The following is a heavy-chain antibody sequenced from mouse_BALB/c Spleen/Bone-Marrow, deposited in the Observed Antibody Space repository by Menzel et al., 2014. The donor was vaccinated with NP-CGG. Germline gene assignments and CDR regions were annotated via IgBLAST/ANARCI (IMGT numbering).Heavy chain of an antibody. D-gene: IGHD4-1*02. CDR2: IYPGDGDT. J-gene: IGHJ4*01. CDR3: ARPLNWDPYAMDY. CDR1: GYAFSCSW. Sequence: VKLMESGPELVKPGASVKISCKASGYAFSCSWMNWVKQRPGQGLEWIGRIYPGDGDTKYNGKFKGKATLTADKSSSTAYMQLSSLTSVDSAVYFCARPLNWDPYAMDYWGQGTSVTVSS. V-gene: IGHV1-82*01.